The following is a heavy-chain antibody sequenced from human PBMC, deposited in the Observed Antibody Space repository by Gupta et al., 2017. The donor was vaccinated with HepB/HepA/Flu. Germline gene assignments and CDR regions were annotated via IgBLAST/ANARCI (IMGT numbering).Heavy chain of an antibody. Sequence: GDGMEWIGEINHSGSTNYNPSLKSRVTISVDTSKNQFSLKLSSVTAADTAVYYCARLPTSRLSHYSSSSWHGGFFDYWGQGTLVTVSS. J-gene: IGHJ4*02. V-gene: IGHV4-34*01. CDR3: ARLPTSRLSHYSSSSWHGGFFDY. CDR2: INHSGST. D-gene: IGHD6-6*01.